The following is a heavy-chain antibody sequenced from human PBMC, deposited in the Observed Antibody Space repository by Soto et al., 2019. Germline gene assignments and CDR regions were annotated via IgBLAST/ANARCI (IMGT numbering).Heavy chain of an antibody. V-gene: IGHV3-30*03. CDR2: ISYDGSNK. D-gene: IGHD5-12*01. Sequence: ESGGGVVQPGRSLRLSCAASGFTFSSYGMHWVRQAPGKGLEWVAVISYDGSNKYYADSVKGRFTISRDNSKNTLYLQMNSLRAEDTAVYYYARNFIVATIIHFDYWGQGTLVTVSS. CDR3: ARNFIVATIIHFDY. CDR1: GFTFSSYG. J-gene: IGHJ4*02.